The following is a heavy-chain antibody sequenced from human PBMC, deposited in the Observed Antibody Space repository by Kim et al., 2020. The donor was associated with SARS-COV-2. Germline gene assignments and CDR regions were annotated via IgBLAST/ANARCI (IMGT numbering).Heavy chain of an antibody. CDR3: AKEGYYYDSSGYYDY. CDR2: ISYDGSNK. V-gene: IGHV3-30*18. CDR1: GFTFSSYG. D-gene: IGHD3-22*01. Sequence: GGSLRLSCAASGFTFSSYGMHWVRQAPGKGLEWVAVISYDGSNKYYADSVKGRFTISRDNSKNTLYLQMNSLRAEDTAVYYCAKEGYYYDSSGYYDYWG. J-gene: IGHJ4*01.